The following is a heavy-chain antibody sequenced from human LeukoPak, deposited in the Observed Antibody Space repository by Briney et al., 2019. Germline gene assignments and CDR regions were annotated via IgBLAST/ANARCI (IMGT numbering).Heavy chain of an antibody. CDR2: INPNSGDT. V-gene: IGHV1-2*06. CDR3: ARGYCGGDCFPDY. Sequence: ASVKVSCKASGYTFTGYYVHWVRQAPGQGLEWMGRINPNSGDTNYAQKFQGRVTMTRDTSISTAYMELSRLRSGDTAVYYCARGYCGGDCFPDYWGQGTLVTVSS. CDR1: GYTFTGYY. D-gene: IGHD2-21*02. J-gene: IGHJ4*02.